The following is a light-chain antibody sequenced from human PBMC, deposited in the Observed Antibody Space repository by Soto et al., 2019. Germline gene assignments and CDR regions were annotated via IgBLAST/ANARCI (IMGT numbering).Light chain of an antibody. J-gene: IGKJ1*01. V-gene: IGKV1-5*01. CDR2: DAS. CDR3: QQYNTYPCT. Sequence: DIHVTDSPSTVSSSFVDRVTITCRASQSISSWLAWYQQKPGKAPKLLIYDASTLQSEVPSRFTGSESGTEFTLTISGLQPDDFAAYYCQQYNTYPCTFGQGTKV. CDR1: QSISSW.